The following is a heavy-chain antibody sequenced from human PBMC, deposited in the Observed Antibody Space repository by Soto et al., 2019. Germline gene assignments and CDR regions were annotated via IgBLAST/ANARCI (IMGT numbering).Heavy chain of an antibody. CDR2: ISSSSSYI. CDR3: ARAPSGGSTFDY. Sequence: GGSLRLSCAASGFTFSSYSMNWVRQAPGKGLEWVSSISSSSSYIYYADSVKGRFTISRDNAKNSLYLQMNSLRAEDTAVYYCARAPSGGSTFDYWGQGTLVTVSS. D-gene: IGHD3-10*01. CDR1: GFTFSSYS. V-gene: IGHV3-21*01. J-gene: IGHJ4*02.